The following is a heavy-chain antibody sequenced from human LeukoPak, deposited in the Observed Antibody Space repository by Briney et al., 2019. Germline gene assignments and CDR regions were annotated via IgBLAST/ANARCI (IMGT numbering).Heavy chain of an antibody. CDR1: GFTFSSYA. V-gene: IGHV3-23*01. CDR2: ISGSTGNT. CDR3: ARATNIPVAAGGNFDC. D-gene: IGHD6-19*01. Sequence: GGSLRLSCAASGFTFSSYATSWVRQAQGKGLEWVSTISGSTGNTYYADSVKGRFTISRDNFKNTLYLQMNSLRSEDTAVYYCARATNIPVAAGGNFDCWGQGTLVTVSS. J-gene: IGHJ4*02.